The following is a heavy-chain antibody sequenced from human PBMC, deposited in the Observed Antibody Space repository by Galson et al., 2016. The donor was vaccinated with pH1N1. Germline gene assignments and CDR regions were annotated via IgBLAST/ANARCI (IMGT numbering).Heavy chain of an antibody. D-gene: IGHD3-9*01. CDR1: GFSFSTYW. V-gene: IGHV3-7*05. CDR2: IKHDGSEK. CDR3: ARDLGSTGYLKY. Sequence: SLRLSCAASGFSFSTYWMTWVRQAPGKGLEWVANIKHDGSEKYFVDSVKGRFTISRDNANNCVSLQMNSLRAEDTAVYYCARDLGSTGYLKYWGQGALVIVSS. J-gene: IGHJ4*02.